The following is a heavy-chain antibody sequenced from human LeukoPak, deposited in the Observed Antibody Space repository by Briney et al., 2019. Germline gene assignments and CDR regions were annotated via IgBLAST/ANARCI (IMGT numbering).Heavy chain of an antibody. Sequence: SQTLSLTCTVSGGSISSGGYYWSWIRQHPGKGLEWIGYIYYSGSTYYNPSLKSRVTISVDTSKNQFSLKLSSVTAADTAVYYCAGESRQSGPFDPWGQGTLVTVSS. V-gene: IGHV4-31*03. J-gene: IGHJ5*02. CDR3: AGESRQSGPFDP. CDR1: GGSISSGGYY. CDR2: IYYSGST. D-gene: IGHD1-26*01.